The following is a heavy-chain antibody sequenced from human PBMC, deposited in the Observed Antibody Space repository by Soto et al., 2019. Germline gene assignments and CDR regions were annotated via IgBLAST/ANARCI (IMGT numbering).Heavy chain of an antibody. D-gene: IGHD1-26*01. J-gene: IGHJ6*02. Sequence: QVQLVESRGGVVQPGRSLRLSCAASGFTFSSYGMHWVRQAPGKGLEWVAVIWYDGSNKYYADSVKGRFTISRDNSKNTLYLQMNSLRAEDTAVYYCARSGSYYVRGFGDFYYYGMDVWGQGTTVTVSS. CDR2: IWYDGSNK. V-gene: IGHV3-33*01. CDR1: GFTFSSYG. CDR3: ARSGSYYVRGFGDFYYYGMDV.